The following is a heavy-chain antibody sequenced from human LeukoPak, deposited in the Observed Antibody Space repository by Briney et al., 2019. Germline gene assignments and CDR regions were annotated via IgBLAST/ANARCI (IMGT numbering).Heavy chain of an antibody. Sequence: GGSLTLSCAVSGFTFGSYAMHWVRQAPGKGLEWVAVISYDGSNKYYADSVKGRFTISRDNSKNTLYLQMNSLRAEDTAVYYCARALYSSSCCLFDYWGQGTLVTVSS. CDR2: ISYDGSNK. D-gene: IGHD6-13*01. CDR3: ARALYSSSCCLFDY. V-gene: IGHV3-30-3*01. CDR1: GFTFGSYA. J-gene: IGHJ4*02.